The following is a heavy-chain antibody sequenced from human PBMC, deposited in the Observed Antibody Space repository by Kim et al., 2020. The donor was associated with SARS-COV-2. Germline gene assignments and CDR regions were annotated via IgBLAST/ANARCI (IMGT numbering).Heavy chain of an antibody. J-gene: IGHJ4*02. Sequence: PSLKTRVTISVDTSKNAFSLKLGSVTAADTAVYYCARLKAAVAGTGFDYWGPGTLVTVSS. CDR3: ARLKAAVAGTGFDY. D-gene: IGHD6-19*01. V-gene: IGHV4-39*01.